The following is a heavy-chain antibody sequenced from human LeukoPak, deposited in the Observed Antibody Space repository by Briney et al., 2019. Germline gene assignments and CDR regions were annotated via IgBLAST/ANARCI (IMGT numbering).Heavy chain of an antibody. Sequence: SETLSLTCTVSGYSISSGYYWGWIRQPPGKGLEWIGSIYYSGSTYYNPSLKSRVTISVDTSKNQFSLKLSSVTAADMAVYYCACGSGSYRRGGHWFDPWGQGTLVTVSS. CDR2: IYYSGST. CDR1: GYSISSGYY. CDR3: ACGSGSYRRGGHWFDP. J-gene: IGHJ5*02. D-gene: IGHD3-10*01. V-gene: IGHV4-38-2*02.